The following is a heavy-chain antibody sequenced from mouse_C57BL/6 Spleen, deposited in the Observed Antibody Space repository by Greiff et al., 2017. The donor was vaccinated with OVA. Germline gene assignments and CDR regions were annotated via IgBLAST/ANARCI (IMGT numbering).Heavy chain of an antibody. CDR2: ISSGSSTI. CDR1: GFTFSDYG. CDR3: ARTYWDAGYFDY. D-gene: IGHD4-1*01. Sequence: DVMLVESGGGLVKPGGSLKLSCAASGFTFSDYGMHWVRQAPEKGLEWVAYISSGSSTIYYADTVKGRFTISRDNAKNTLFLQMTSLRSEDTAMYYCARTYWDAGYFDYWGQGTTLTVSS. J-gene: IGHJ2*01. V-gene: IGHV5-17*01.